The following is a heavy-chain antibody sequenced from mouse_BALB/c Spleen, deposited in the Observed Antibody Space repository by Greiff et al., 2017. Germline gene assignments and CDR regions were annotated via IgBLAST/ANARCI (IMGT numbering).Heavy chain of an antibody. CDR1: GYTFTSYT. CDR3: ARSLSYYRYDGGYYFDY. J-gene: IGHJ2*01. D-gene: IGHD2-14*01. Sequence: VKLQQSAAELARPGASVKMSCKASGYTFTSYTMHWVKQRPGQGLEWIGYINPSSGYTEYNQKFKDKTTLTADKSSSTAYMQLSSLTSEDSAVYYCARSLSYYRYDGGYYFDYWGQGTTLTVSS. V-gene: IGHV1-4*02. CDR2: INPSSGYT.